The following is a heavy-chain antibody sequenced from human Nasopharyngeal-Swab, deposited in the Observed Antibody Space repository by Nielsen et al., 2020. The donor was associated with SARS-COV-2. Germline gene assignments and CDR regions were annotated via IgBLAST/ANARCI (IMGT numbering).Heavy chain of an antibody. J-gene: IGHJ4*02. V-gene: IGHV3-7*01. Sequence: GESLKISCEASGITFSSYWMSWVRQPPGKGLEWVANIKHDGSDKNYVDSVKGRFTISRDNAKNLLFLQMNNLRAEDTALYYCTRDPYSTPPDYWGQETLVTVSS. CDR2: IKHDGSDK. D-gene: IGHD6-13*01. CDR1: GITFSSYW. CDR3: TRDPYSTPPDY.